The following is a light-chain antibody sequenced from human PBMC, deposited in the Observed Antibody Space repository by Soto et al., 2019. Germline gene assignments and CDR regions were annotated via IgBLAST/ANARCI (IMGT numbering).Light chain of an antibody. Sequence: QSVLTQPPSASGTPGQRVTISCSGGSSNNGNKAVNWYQQLPGTAPKLLIYNNNQRPSGVPDRFSGSKSGTSASLAISWLQSEDEADYYCAAWDDSLNGDVFGTGTKVTVL. V-gene: IGLV1-44*01. CDR3: AAWDDSLNGDV. J-gene: IGLJ1*01. CDR2: NNN. CDR1: SSNNGNKA.